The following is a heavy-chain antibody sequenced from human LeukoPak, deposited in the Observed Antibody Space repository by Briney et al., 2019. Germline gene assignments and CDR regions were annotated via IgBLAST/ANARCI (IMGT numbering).Heavy chain of an antibody. J-gene: IGHJ4*02. Sequence: GGSLRLSCAASGFTFDDYGMSWVRQAPGNGLEWVSGINWNGGSTGYADSVKGRFTISRDNAKNSLYLQMNSLRAEDTALYYCARDSPYPIAVAGTFDYWGQGTLVTVSS. CDR3: ARDSPYPIAVAGTFDY. CDR2: INWNGGST. CDR1: GFTFDDYG. V-gene: IGHV3-20*04. D-gene: IGHD6-19*01.